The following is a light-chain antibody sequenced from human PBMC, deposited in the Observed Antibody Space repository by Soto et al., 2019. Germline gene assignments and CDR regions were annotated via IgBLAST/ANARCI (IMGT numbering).Light chain of an antibody. CDR1: QSVGSY. CDR3: QKRSYWPFT. Sequence: EIVLTQSPATLSLSPGDRATLSCRASQSVGSYLGWYQQRPGQAPRLLIYDASNRATGIPARFSGSGSGTVFTLTISRLAPEDVVVYYCQKRSYWPFTFGGGTKVEIK. V-gene: IGKV3-11*01. J-gene: IGKJ4*01. CDR2: DAS.